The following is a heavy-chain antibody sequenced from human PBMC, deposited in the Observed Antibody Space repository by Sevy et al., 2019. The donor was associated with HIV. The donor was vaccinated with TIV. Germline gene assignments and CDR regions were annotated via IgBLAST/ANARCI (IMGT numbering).Heavy chain of an antibody. V-gene: IGHV1-2*02. CDR2: INPNSGGT. D-gene: IGHD2-15*01. J-gene: IGHJ5*02. CDR1: GYTFTGYY. CDR3: AKERVYCSGGTCKPGGWFDP. Sequence: ASVKVSCKASGYTFTGYYMHWVRQAPGQGLEWMGWINPNSGGTKYAQKFQGRVTMTRDTSISTAYMELSRLGSDDTAAYYCAKERVYCSGGTCKPGGWFDPWGQGTLVTVSS.